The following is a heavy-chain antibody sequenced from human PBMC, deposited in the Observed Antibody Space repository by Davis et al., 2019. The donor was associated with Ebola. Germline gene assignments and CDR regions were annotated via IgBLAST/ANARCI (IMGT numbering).Heavy chain of an antibody. V-gene: IGHV3-7*01. J-gene: IGHJ4*01. CDR3: ARGGRRAPVGNDY. CDR2: IKQDGSVK. CDR1: GFTFSSYW. D-gene: IGHD1-26*01. Sequence: GGSLRLSCAASGFTFSSYWMSWVRQAPGKGLEWVANIKQDGSVKYYVDSVKGRLTISRDNAKNTLYLEMNSLRADDTAVYYCARGGRRAPVGNDYWGHGTLVTVSS.